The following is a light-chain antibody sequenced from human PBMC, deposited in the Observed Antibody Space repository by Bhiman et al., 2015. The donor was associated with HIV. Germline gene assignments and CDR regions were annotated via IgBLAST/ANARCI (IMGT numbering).Light chain of an antibody. CDR1: VLANKY. Sequence: SYELTQPSSVSVSPGQTVRITCSGDVLANKYARWFQQKPGQAPVVVIFKDRERPSGIPERFSGSNSGNTATLTISGTQAMDEADYYCQAWDSDTLVFGGGTKLTVL. V-gene: IGLV3-27*01. J-gene: IGLJ3*02. CDR2: KDR. CDR3: QAWDSDTLV.